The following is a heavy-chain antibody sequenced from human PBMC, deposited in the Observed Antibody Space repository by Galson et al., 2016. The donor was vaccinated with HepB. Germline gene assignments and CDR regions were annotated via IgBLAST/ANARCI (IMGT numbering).Heavy chain of an antibody. D-gene: IGHD2-21*01. CDR2: INQDGSEE. Sequence: SLRLSCAVSGFMFSDYSMSWVRQAPGKGLEWVANINQDGSEESYVDSVKGRFTISRDNTKNSLSLQMNSLRAEDTAVYYCARGRDWQLPNQYFYNWGQGTLVTVSS. V-gene: IGHV3-7*03. CDR3: ARGRDWQLPNQYFYN. CDR1: GFMFSDYS. J-gene: IGHJ4*02.